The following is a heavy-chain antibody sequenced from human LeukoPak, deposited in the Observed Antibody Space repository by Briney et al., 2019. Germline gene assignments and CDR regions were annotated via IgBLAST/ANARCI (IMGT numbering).Heavy chain of an antibody. Sequence: SETLSLTCTVSGGSISSYYWSWIRQPPGKGLEWIGYIYYSASTNYNPSLKSRVTISVDTSKNQFSLKLSSVTAADTAVYYCARSSGWGGDTWFDPWGQGTLVSSSS. J-gene: IGHJ5*02. V-gene: IGHV4-59*01. CDR1: GGSISSYY. CDR3: ARSSGWGGDTWFDP. D-gene: IGHD6-19*01. CDR2: IYYSAST.